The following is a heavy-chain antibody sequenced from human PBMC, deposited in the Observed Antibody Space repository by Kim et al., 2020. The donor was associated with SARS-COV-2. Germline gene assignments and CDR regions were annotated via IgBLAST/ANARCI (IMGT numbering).Heavy chain of an antibody. CDR3: AKDLLHSGIPIGLFDY. Sequence: GGSLRLSCAASGFTFSSYGMHWVRQAPGKGLEWVAVISYDGSNKYYADSVKGRFTISRDNSKNTLYLQMNSLRAEDTAVYYCAKDLLHSGIPIGLFDYWGQGTLVTVSS. CDR2: ISYDGSNK. D-gene: IGHD2-21*01. J-gene: IGHJ4*02. V-gene: IGHV3-30*18. CDR1: GFTFSSYG.